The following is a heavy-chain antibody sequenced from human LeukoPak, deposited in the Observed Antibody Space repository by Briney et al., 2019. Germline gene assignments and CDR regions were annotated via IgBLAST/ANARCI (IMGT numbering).Heavy chain of an antibody. CDR1: GGTFSSYA. J-gene: IGHJ4*02. D-gene: IGHD5-24*01. V-gene: IGHV1-69*13. CDR3: ARGGTNYLGDSDY. CDR2: TIPIFGTP. Sequence: VASVKVSCKASGGTFSSYAISWVRQAPGQGLEWMGGTIPIFGTPNYAQKFQGRVTITADESTSTAYMELSSLRFEDTAVYYCARGGTNYLGDSDYWGQGTLVTVSS.